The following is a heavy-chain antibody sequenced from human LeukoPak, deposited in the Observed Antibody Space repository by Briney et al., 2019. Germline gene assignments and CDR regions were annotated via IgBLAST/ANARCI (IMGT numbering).Heavy chain of an antibody. Sequence: PGGSLRLSCAASGFTFRSDWMSWVRQAPGKGLEWVANIKQDGSEKYYVGSVKGRFTISRDNAKNSLYLQMNSLRAEDTAVYYCARVEQLVRYYYYYYYMDVWGKGTTVTVSS. D-gene: IGHD6-13*01. CDR1: GFTFRSDW. V-gene: IGHV3-7*01. CDR3: ARVEQLVRYYYYYYYMDV. CDR2: IKQDGSEK. J-gene: IGHJ6*03.